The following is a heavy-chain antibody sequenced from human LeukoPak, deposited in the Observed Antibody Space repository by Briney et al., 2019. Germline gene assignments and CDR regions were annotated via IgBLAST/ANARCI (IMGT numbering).Heavy chain of an antibody. CDR3: ARTAREAYCGGDCKLFDY. D-gene: IGHD2-21*02. V-gene: IGHV3-48*04. CDR2: ISSSGSTI. Sequence: GGSLRLSCAASGFTFSSYSMNWVRQAPGKGLEWVSSISSSGSTIYYADSVKGRFTISRDNAKNSLYLQMNSLRAEDTAVYYCARTAREAYCGGDCKLFDYWGQGTLVTVSS. J-gene: IGHJ4*02. CDR1: GFTFSSYS.